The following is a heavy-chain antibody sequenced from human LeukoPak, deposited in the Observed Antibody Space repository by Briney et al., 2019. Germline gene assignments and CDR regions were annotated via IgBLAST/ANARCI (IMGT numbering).Heavy chain of an antibody. Sequence: PSETLSLTCAVYGGSFSGYYWSWIRQPPGKVLEWIGEINHSGSTNYNPSLKSRVTISVDTSKNQFSLKLSSVTAADTAVYYCARRLYCSGGSCYRAHYYYYYYMDVWGKGTTVTISS. CDR3: ARRLYCSGGSCYRAHYYYYYYMDV. CDR1: GGSFSGYY. V-gene: IGHV4-34*01. CDR2: INHSGST. D-gene: IGHD2-15*01. J-gene: IGHJ6*03.